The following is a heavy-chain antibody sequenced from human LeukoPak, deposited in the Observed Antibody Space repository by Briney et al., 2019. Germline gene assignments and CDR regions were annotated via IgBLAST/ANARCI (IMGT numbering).Heavy chain of an antibody. CDR3: ARDWGVAPTPGYMDV. V-gene: IGHV4-34*01. CDR1: GVSFSGYY. Sequence: SETLSLTCAVYGVSFSGYYWGWVPQPPGKGVEGVEEINYRGGTYYNPSLKSRVTISVDKAKNQYSQKMTYMDAAETAWYYEARDWGVAPTPGYMDVCRKGTTLTVPS. J-gene: IGHJ6*03. D-gene: IGHD6-13*01. CDR2: INYRGGT.